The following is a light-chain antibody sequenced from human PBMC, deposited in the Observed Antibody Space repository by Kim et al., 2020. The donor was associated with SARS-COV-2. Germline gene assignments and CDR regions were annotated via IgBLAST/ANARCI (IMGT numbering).Light chain of an antibody. V-gene: IGKV1-5*03. Sequence: DIQMTQSPSTLSAFVGDRVTITCRASQSVDGWLAWYQQKPGKAPTLLIYQASKLASGVPSRFSASGSGTDFTLTVNNLQPHDSAVYYCKQYETYWTFGPGTKVDIK. CDR1: QSVDGW. CDR3: KQYETYWT. J-gene: IGKJ1*01. CDR2: QAS.